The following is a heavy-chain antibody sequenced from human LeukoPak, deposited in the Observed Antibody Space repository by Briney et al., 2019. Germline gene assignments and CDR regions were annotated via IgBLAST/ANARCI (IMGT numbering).Heavy chain of an antibody. CDR2: ISSSSSYI. V-gene: IGHV3-21*01. CDR1: GFTFSSYS. CDR3: ARDFAVRHTV. Sequence: PGGSLRLSCATSGFTFSSYSMNWVRQAPGKGLEWVSSISSSSSYIYYADSVKGRFTISRDNAKNSLYLQMNSLRAEDTAVYYCARDFAVRHTVWGQGTTVTVSS. J-gene: IGHJ6*02.